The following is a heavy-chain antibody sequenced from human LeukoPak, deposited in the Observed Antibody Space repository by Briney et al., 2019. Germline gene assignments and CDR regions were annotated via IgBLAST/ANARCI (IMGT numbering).Heavy chain of an antibody. CDR1: GGSISSGGYY. CDR3: ARGRGSGWYSRRDYYGMDV. Sequence: SQTLSLTCTVSGGSISSGGYYWSWIRQPPGKGLEWIGYIYYSGSTNYNPSLKSRVTISVDTSKNQFSLKLSSVTAADTAVYYCARGRGSGWYSRRDYYGMDVWGKGTTVTVSS. D-gene: IGHD6-19*01. V-gene: IGHV4-61*08. J-gene: IGHJ6*04. CDR2: IYYSGST.